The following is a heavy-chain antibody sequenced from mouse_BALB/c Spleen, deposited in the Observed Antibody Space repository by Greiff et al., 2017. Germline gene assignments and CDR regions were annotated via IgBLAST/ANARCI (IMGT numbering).Heavy chain of an antibody. V-gene: IGHV6-6*02. CDR2: IRLKSNNYAT. CDR1: GFTFSNYW. CDR3: TPGFYYGNLYAMDY. D-gene: IGHD2-1*01. Sequence: EVNLVESGGGLVQPGGSMKLSCVASGFTFSNYWMNWVRQSPEKGLEWVAEIRLKSNNYATHYAESVKGRFTISRDDSKSSVYLQMNNLRAEDTGIYYCTPGFYYGNLYAMDYWGQGTSVTVSS. J-gene: IGHJ4*01.